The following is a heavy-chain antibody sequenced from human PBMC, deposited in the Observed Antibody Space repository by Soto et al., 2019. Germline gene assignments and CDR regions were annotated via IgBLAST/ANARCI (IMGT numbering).Heavy chain of an antibody. Sequence: SETLSLTCTVSGDSMATGGHYYNWIRQVPGKGLEWIGYVYYSGATHYTPSLRARAAISRDTSKNQFSLRLISVTAADTALYYCARDKDLQPTVWGFWGQGIQVTVSS. D-gene: IGHD3-16*01. V-gene: IGHV4-31*03. J-gene: IGHJ4*02. CDR1: GDSMATGGHY. CDR3: ARDKDLQPTVWGF. CDR2: VYYSGAT.